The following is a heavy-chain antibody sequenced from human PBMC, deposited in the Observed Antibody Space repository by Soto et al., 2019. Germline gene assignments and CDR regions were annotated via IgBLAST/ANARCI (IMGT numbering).Heavy chain of an antibody. D-gene: IGHD5-12*01. CDR3: ARGPYRNTYNWFDS. Sequence: PGGSLRLSCAASGFTFSTYSMNWVRQAPGKGLEWVSYISGSGLTIYYADSVKGRFTISRDNAKNSLYLQMNSLGVEDTAVYYCARGPYRNTYNWFDSWGQGTLVTVSS. CDR1: GFTFSTYS. CDR2: ISGSGLTI. V-gene: IGHV3-48*04. J-gene: IGHJ5*02.